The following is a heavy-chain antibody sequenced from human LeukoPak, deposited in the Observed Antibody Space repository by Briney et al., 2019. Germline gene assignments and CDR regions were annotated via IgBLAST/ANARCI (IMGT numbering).Heavy chain of an antibody. D-gene: IGHD3-22*01. Sequence: GGSLRLSCVASGFTFSPYNMNWVRQAPGKGLEWVSFIDASGNYIQYADSMKGRFTISRDNAQNSLFLQLNSLRVEDTAVYYCARDKGVAIRAYDIWGQGTMVTVSS. CDR3: ARDKGVAIRAYDI. CDR2: IDASGNYI. V-gene: IGHV3-21*06. J-gene: IGHJ3*02. CDR1: GFTFSPYN.